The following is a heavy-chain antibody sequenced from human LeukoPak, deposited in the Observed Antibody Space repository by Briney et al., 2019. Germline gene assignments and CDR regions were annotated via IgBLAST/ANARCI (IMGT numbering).Heavy chain of an antibody. J-gene: IGHJ4*02. V-gene: IGHV3-23*01. Sequence: PGGSLRLFCAASGFTFSSYAMSWVRQASGKGLEWVSAISGSGGSTYYADSVKGRFTISRDNSKNTLYLQMNSLRADDTAVYYCAKDGAKHGGSTFHFDYWGQGTLVTVSS. D-gene: IGHD4-23*01. CDR1: GFTFSSYA. CDR3: AKDGAKHGGSTFHFDY. CDR2: ISGSGGST.